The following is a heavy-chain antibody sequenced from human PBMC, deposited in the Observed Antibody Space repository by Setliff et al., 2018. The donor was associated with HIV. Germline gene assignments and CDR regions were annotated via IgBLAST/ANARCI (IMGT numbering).Heavy chain of an antibody. CDR3: ARAGWYNSDDDQPGPGY. V-gene: IGHV4-59*12. D-gene: IGHD1-1*01. Sequence: SETLSLTCTVSGGSITGYFWNWIRQSPGKGLEWIGYIYYNGNTNYNPTLNSRFTISRDNAKNSLYLQMNSLRVEDTAVYYCARAGWYNSDDDQPGPGYWGQGTQVTVSS. CDR1: GGSITGYF. J-gene: IGHJ4*02. CDR2: IYYNGNT.